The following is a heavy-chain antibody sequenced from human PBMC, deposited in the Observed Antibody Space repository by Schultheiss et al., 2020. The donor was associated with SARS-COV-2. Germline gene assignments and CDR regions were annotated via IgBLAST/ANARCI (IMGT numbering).Heavy chain of an antibody. Sequence: SETLSLTCTVSGGSISSGGYYWSRHRQPPGKGVEWIESIHYSEKAYYKPSLKSRVSISVDTSKNQFSLKLTAATAADTAVYYCGRESDYPSCFDYWGQGTLVTVSS. CDR3: GRESDYPSCFDY. CDR1: GGSISSGGYY. V-gene: IGHV4-39*01. D-gene: IGHD3-10*01. CDR2: IHYSEKA. J-gene: IGHJ4*02.